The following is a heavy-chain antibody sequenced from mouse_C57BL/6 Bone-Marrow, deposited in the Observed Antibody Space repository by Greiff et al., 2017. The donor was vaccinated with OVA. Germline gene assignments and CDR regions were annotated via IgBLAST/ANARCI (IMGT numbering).Heavy chain of an antibody. V-gene: IGHV1-50*01. J-gene: IGHJ3*01. D-gene: IGHD2-3*01. Sequence: QVQLQQPGAELVKPGASVKLSCKASGYTFTSYWMQWVKQRPGQGLEWIGEIDPSDSYTNYNQKFKGKATLTVDTSSSTAYMQLSSLTSEDSAVYYCAFYDGYYRGLAWFAYWGQGTLVTVSA. CDR3: AFYDGYYRGLAWFAY. CDR1: GYTFTSYW. CDR2: IDPSDSYT.